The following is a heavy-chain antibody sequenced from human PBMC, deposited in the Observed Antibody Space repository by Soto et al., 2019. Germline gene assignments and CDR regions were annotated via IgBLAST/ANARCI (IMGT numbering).Heavy chain of an antibody. D-gene: IGHD2-15*01. CDR2: INAGNGNT. Sequence: QVQLVQSGAEVKKPGASVKVSCTASGYTFTSYAMHWVRQAPGQRLEWMGWINAGNGNTKYSQKFQGRVTITRDTSECTAYMELSSLRSEDTAVYYCARGLGCSGGSCYPPNYWGQGTLVTVSS. J-gene: IGHJ4*02. V-gene: IGHV1-3*01. CDR3: ARGLGCSGGSCYPPNY. CDR1: GYTFTSYA.